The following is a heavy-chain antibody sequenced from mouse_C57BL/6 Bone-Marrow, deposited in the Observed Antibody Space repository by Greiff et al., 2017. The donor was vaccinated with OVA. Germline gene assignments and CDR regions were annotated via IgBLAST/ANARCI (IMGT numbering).Heavy chain of an antibody. Sequence: EVMLVESGGGLVKPGGSLKLSCAASGFTFSSYTMSWVRQTPEKRLEWVATISGGGGNTYYPDSVKGRFTISRDNAKNTLYLQMSSLRSEDTALYYCARIGYAWFAYWGQGTLVTVSA. CDR3: ARIGYAWFAY. D-gene: IGHD1-2*01. J-gene: IGHJ3*01. V-gene: IGHV5-9*01. CDR2: ISGGGGNT. CDR1: GFTFSSYT.